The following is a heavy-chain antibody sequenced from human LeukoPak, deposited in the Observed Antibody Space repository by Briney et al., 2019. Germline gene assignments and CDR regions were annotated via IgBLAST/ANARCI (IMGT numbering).Heavy chain of an antibody. V-gene: IGHV4-31*03. J-gene: IGHJ4*02. CDR1: GGSISSGSYY. D-gene: IGHD5-18*01. CDR3: ARDGGSDSYGSYYFDY. Sequence: SETLSLTCTVSGGSISSGSYYWSWIRQHPGKGLEWIGYIYYSGSTYYNPSLKSRVTISVDTSKNQFSLKLSSVTAADTAVYYCARDGGSDSYGSYYFDYWGQGTLVTVSS. CDR2: IYYSGST.